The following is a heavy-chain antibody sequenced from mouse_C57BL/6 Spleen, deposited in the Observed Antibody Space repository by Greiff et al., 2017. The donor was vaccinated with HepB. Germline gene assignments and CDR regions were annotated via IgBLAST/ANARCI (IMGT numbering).Heavy chain of an antibody. CDR1: GYSITSGYY. Sequence: ESGPGLVKPSQSLSLTCSVTGYSITSGYYWNWIRQFPGNKLEWMGYISYDGSNNYNPSLKNRISITRDTSKNQFFLKLNSVTTEDTATYYCAREDYGSSSDWGQGTLVTVSA. CDR2: ISYDGSN. D-gene: IGHD1-1*01. J-gene: IGHJ3*01. V-gene: IGHV3-6*01. CDR3: AREDYGSSSD.